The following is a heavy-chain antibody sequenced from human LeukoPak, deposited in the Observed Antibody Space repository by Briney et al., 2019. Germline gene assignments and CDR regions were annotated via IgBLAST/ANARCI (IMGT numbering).Heavy chain of an antibody. J-gene: IGHJ5*02. CDR3: ARDRCSSTSCYNTPNWFDP. CDR1: GFTFSSYA. CDR2: INWNGGSR. D-gene: IGHD2-2*02. Sequence: GGSLRLSCAASGFTFSSYAMSWVRQVPGKGLEWVSGINWNGGSRGYADSVKGRFTISRDNAKNSVYLQMNSLRSEDTAFYHCARDRCSSTSCYNTPNWFDPWGQGTLVTVSS. V-gene: IGHV3-20*01.